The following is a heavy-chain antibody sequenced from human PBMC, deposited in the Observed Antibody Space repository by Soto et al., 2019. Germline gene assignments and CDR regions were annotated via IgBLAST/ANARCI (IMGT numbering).Heavy chain of an antibody. Sequence: EVQLLESGGGLVQPGGSLRLSCAASGFTFSNYAMSWVRQAPGKDLEWVSFISGSGGSTYYEDSVKGRFTISSDNSKNMLYLQMYSVRAEDAAVYYGAKYRTGSFQLWGQGTLVTVSS. V-gene: IGHV3-23*01. CDR3: AKYRTGSFQL. J-gene: IGHJ1*01. D-gene: IGHD3-10*01. CDR1: GFTFSNYA. CDR2: ISGSGGST.